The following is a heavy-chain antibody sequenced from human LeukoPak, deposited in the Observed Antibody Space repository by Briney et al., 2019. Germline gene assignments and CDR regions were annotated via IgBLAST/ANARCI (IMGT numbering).Heavy chain of an antibody. V-gene: IGHV4-34*01. CDR1: GGSFSGYY. CDR3: ARARYGDYDNY. J-gene: IGHJ4*02. Sequence: SETLSLTCAVYGGSFSGYYWSWIRQPPGKGLEWIGEINPSGSTNYNPSLKSRGTISVDTSKNQFSLKPSSVTAADTAVYYCARARYGDYDNYWGQGTLVTVSS. D-gene: IGHD4-17*01. CDR2: INPSGST.